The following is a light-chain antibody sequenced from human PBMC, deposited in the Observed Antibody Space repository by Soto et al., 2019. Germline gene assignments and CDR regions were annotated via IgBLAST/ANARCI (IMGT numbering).Light chain of an antibody. CDR1: SSDVGGYNF. V-gene: IGLV2-8*01. CDR2: EVN. CDR3: TSYAGGNNV. J-gene: IGLJ1*01. Sequence: QSALTQPPSASGSPGQSVTISCTGTSSDVGGYNFVSWYQQYPGKVPKLMVYEVNKRPSGVPDRFSGSKSGNTASLTVSGLQAEDEADDYCTSYAGGNNVFGTGTKLTVL.